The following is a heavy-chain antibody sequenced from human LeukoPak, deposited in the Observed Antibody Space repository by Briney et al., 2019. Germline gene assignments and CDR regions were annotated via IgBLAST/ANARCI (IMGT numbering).Heavy chain of an antibody. V-gene: IGHV1-24*01. Sequence: ASVKVSCKVSGYTLTELSMHWVRQAPGKGLEWMGGFDPEDGETIYAQKFQGRVTMTEDTSTDTAYMELSSLRSEDTAVYYCATVNTIFSLSAFDNWGQGTMVTVSS. CDR3: ATVNTIFSLSAFDN. CDR1: GYTLTELS. J-gene: IGHJ3*02. D-gene: IGHD3-9*01. CDR2: FDPEDGET.